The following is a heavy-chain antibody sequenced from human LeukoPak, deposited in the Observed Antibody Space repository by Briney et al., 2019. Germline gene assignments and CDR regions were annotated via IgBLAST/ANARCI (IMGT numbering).Heavy chain of an antibody. CDR1: GGSFSGYY. J-gene: IGHJ4*02. CDR3: ARVKNYGDTPFDY. CDR2: INHSGST. V-gene: IGHV4-34*01. Sequence: PSETLSLTCAVYGGSFSGYYWSWIRQPPGKGLEWIGEINHSGSTNYNPSLKSRVTISVDTSKNQFSLKLSSVTAADTAVYYCARVKNYGDTPFDYWGQGTLVTVSS. D-gene: IGHD4-17*01.